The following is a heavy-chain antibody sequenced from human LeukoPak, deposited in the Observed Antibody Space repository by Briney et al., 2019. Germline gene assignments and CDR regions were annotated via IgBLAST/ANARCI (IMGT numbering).Heavy chain of an antibody. J-gene: IGHJ6*03. CDR1: GFTFSSYS. Sequence: PGGSLRLSCAASGFTFSSYSMNWVRQAPGKGLEWVSSISSSNSYIYYADSVKGRFTISRDNAKNSLYLQMNSLRAEDTAVYYCARAGRDGGNFYYYYYMDVWGKGTTVTISS. CDR2: ISSSNSYI. CDR3: ARAGRDGGNFYYYYYMDV. V-gene: IGHV3-21*01. D-gene: IGHD4-23*01.